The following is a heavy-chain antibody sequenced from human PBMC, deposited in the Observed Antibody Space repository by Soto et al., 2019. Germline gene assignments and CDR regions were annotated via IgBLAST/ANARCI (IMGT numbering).Heavy chain of an antibody. D-gene: IGHD3-22*01. J-gene: IGHJ4*02. CDR3: ARDYYYDSSVSLDY. Sequence: GASVKVSCKASGYTFTRYAMHWVRQAPGQRLEWMGWINAGNGNTKYSQKFQGRVTIIRDTSASTAYMELSSLRSEDTAVYYCARDYYYDSSVSLDYWGQGTLVIVSS. CDR2: INAGNGNT. CDR1: GYTFTRYA. V-gene: IGHV1-3*01.